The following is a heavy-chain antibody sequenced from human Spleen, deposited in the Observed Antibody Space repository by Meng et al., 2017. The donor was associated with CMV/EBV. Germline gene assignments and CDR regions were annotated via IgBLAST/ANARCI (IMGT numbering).Heavy chain of an antibody. V-gene: IGHV3-48*04. Sequence: GESLKISCAAFRFTISSYSMNWVRQAPGKGLEWVSYISSSSSTIYYADSVKGRFTISRDNAKNSLYLQLNSLRGEDTAVYYCARLTGHCSSTSCYYWLDPWGQGTLVTVSS. CDR3: ARLTGHCSSTSCYYWLDP. D-gene: IGHD2-2*01. CDR1: RFTISSYS. CDR2: ISSSSSTI. J-gene: IGHJ5*02.